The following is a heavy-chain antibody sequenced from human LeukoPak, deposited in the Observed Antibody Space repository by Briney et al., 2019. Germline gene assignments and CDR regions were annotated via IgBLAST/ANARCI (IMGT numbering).Heavy chain of an antibody. CDR1: GGTFSSYA. CDR3: ARAAIRGYSYAVGGY. V-gene: IGHV1-69*06. J-gene: IGHJ4*02. Sequence: GSSVKVSCKASGGTFSSYAISWVRQAPGQGLEWMGGIIPIFGTANYAQKFQGRVTITADKSTGTAYMELSSLRSEDTAVYYCARAAIRGYSYAVGGYWGQGTLVTVSS. D-gene: IGHD5-18*01. CDR2: IIPIFGTA.